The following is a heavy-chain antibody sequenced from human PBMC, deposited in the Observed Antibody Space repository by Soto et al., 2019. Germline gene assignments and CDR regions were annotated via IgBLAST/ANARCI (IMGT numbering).Heavy chain of an antibody. CDR2: INPSGGST. J-gene: IGHJ3*01. V-gene: IGHV1-46*04. CDR1: GYTFTSYY. Sequence: ASVKVSCKASGYTFTSYYMHWVRQAPGQGLEWMGIINPSGGSTNYADSVKGRFTISRDNAQNSLSLQMSSLRAEDTAVYYCARSWDSSSWDVWGQGTMVTVSS. D-gene: IGHD6-13*01. CDR3: ARSWDSSSWDV.